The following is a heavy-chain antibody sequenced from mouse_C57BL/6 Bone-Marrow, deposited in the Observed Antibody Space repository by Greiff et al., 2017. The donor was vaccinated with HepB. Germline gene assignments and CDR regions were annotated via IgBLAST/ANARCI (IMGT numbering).Heavy chain of an antibody. CDR3: ASRKVLRPSFAY. J-gene: IGHJ3*01. CDR1: GYTFTSYG. V-gene: IGHV1-81*01. D-gene: IGHD1-2*01. CDR2: IYPRSGNT. Sequence: LVESGAELARPGASVKLSCKASGYTFTSYGISWVKQRTGQGLEWIGEIYPRSGNTYYNEKFKGKATLTADKSSSTAYMELRSLTSEDSAVYFCASRKVLRPSFAYWGQGTLVTVSA.